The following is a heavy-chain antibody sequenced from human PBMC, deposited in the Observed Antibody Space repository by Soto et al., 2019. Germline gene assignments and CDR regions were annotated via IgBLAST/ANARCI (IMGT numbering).Heavy chain of an antibody. CDR2: IYYSGST. J-gene: IGHJ4*02. CDR3: ARRGTAMVTGFDY. CDR1: GGSISSSSDY. Sequence: SETLSRTCTVSGGSISSSSDYGGWIRQPPGKGLEWIGSIYYSGSTYYNPSLKSRVTISVDTSKNQFSLKLSSVTAADTAVYYCARRGTAMVTGFDYWGQGTLVTVSS. D-gene: IGHD5-18*01. V-gene: IGHV4-39*01.